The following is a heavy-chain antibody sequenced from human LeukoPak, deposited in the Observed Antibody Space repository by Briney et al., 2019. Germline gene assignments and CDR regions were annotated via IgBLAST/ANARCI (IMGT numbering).Heavy chain of an antibody. V-gene: IGHV4-4*07. D-gene: IGHD3-9*01. CDR2: IYTSGST. CDR3: AGGIRYFDWTTLDY. CDR1: GGTISSYY. J-gene: IGHJ4*02. Sequence: SETLSFTCTVSGGTISSYYWSWIRQPAGKGLEWIGRIYTSGSTNYSPSLKSRVTISVGTSKNQISLKLSSVTAADTAVYYCAGGIRYFDWTTLDYWGQGTLVNVSS.